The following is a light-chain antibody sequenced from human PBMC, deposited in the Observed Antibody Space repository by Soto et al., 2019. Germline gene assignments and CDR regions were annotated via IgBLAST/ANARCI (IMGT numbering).Light chain of an antibody. CDR2: EVS. Sequence: QSALTQPDSVSGSPGQSITISCTGTSSDVGGYNYVSWYQQHPDKAPKLMIYEVSNRPSGVSHRFSGSKSGNTASLTISGLQAEDEADYYCSSYTSSSTPVVFGGGTKLTVL. CDR3: SSYTSSSTPVV. V-gene: IGLV2-14*01. J-gene: IGLJ2*01. CDR1: SSDVGGYNY.